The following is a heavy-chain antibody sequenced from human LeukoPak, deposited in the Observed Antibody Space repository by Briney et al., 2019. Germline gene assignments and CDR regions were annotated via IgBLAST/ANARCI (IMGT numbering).Heavy chain of an antibody. CDR1: GFTFSSYW. CDR2: IKSDGSII. J-gene: IGHJ4*02. Sequence: AGGSLRLSCAASGFTFSSYWMHWVRQAPGQGLVWVSRIKSDGSIITYADSVKGRFTISRDNAKNILYPKMNSLRAEDTAVYYCARGSRYYYDNSAYDEWGQGTLVTVSS. V-gene: IGHV3-74*03. D-gene: IGHD3-22*01. CDR3: ARGSRYYYDNSAYDE.